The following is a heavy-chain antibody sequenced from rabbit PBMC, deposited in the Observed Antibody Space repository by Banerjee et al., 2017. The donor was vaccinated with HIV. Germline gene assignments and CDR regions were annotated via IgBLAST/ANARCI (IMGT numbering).Heavy chain of an antibody. V-gene: IGHV1S45*01. CDR3: GRDRDGDAGYGSLAL. Sequence: QEQLEESGGDLVKPEGSLTLTCTASGFSFSNKYVMCWVRQAPGKGLEWIACIYAGSSGSTYYASWAKGRFTISKTSSTTVTLQMTSLTAADTATYFCGRDRDGDAGYGSLALWGQGTLVTVS. CDR2: IYAGSSGST. J-gene: IGHJ3*01. D-gene: IGHD6-1*01. CDR1: GFSFSNKYV.